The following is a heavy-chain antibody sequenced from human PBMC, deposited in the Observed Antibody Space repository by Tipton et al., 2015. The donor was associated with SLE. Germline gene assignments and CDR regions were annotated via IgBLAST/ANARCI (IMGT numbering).Heavy chain of an antibody. V-gene: IGHV3-30*18. CDR2: ISYDGSNK. D-gene: IGHD3-22*01. CDR3: AKESHYYDSSGWDYFDY. J-gene: IGHJ4*02. Sequence: SLRLSCAASGFTFSSYSMNWVRQAPGKGLEWVAVISYDGSNKYYADSVKGRFTISRDNSKNTLYLQMNSLRAEDTAVYYCAKESHYYDSSGWDYFDYWGQGTLVTVSS. CDR1: GFTFSSYS.